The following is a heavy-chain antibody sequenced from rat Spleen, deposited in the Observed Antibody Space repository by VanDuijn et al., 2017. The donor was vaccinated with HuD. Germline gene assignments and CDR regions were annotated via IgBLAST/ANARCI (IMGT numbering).Heavy chain of an antibody. J-gene: IGHJ4*01. CDR3: VRQRWDVMDA. CDR1: GFTFNNYW. V-gene: IGHV5-31*01. Sequence: EVQLVESGGGLVQPGRSLKLSCVASGFTFNNYWMTWIRQAPGKGLEWVASITNTGSRTYYRDSVKGRFTISRDNAKSTLYLQMDSLRSEDTATYDCVRQRWDVMDAWGQGASVTVSS. CDR2: ITNTGSRT.